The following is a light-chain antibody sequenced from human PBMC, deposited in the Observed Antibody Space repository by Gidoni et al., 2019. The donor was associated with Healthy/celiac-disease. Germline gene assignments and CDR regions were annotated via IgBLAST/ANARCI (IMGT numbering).Light chain of an antibody. CDR2: DAS. V-gene: IGKV1-33*01. CDR1: QDISNY. J-gene: IGKJ4*01. CDR3: QQYDNLSLT. Sequence: DIQMTQSPSSLSASVGDRVTITCQASQDISNYLNWYQQKPGKAPKLLIYDASNLETGGPSRFSGSGSGTDFTFTISSLQPEDIATYYCQQYDNLSLTFXGXTKVEIK.